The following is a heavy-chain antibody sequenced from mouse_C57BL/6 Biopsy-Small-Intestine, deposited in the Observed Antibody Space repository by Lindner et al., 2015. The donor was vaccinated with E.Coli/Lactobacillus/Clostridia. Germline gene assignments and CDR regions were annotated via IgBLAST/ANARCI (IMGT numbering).Heavy chain of an antibody. V-gene: IGHV5-6*01. CDR1: GFTFSNYG. CDR3: ARGEGFTY. Sequence: VQLQESGGDLVKPGGSLKLSCAASGFTFSNYGMSWARQTPDKGLEWVATVGRGGSYTYYPDSVKGRFTISRDDAKNTLYLQMSSLKSEDTAIYYCARGEGFTYWGQGDSGHCLC. CDR2: VGRGGSYT. J-gene: IGHJ3*01.